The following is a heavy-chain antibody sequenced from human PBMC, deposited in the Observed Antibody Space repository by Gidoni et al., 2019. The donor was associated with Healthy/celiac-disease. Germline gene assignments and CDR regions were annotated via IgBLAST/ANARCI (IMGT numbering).Heavy chain of an antibody. Sequence: QLQLQESGPGLVTPSETLSLTCTVSRGSISSSSYYWGWIRQPPGKGLEWFGSIYYRGSTYYNPSLKSRVTISVDTSKNQFSLKLSSVTAADTAVYYCARQSSSSPLNWFDPWGQGTLVTVSS. CDR3: ARQSSSSPLNWFDP. CDR2: IYYRGST. D-gene: IGHD6-6*01. CDR1: RGSISSSSYY. V-gene: IGHV4-39*01. J-gene: IGHJ5*02.